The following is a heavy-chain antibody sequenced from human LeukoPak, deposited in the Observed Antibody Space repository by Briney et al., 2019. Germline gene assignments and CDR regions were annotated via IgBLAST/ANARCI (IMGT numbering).Heavy chain of an antibody. D-gene: IGHD1-26*01. CDR2: ITSSSSYI. CDR3: ARDPYSGNYGNYYYYFMDV. J-gene: IGHJ6*03. CDR1: GFTFSTFA. Sequence: PGGSLRLSCAASGFTFSTFAMIWVRQPPGKGLEWMSSITSSSSYIYYADSVKGRFTISRDNAKNLLYLQMSSLSPDDTAVYFCARDPYSGNYGNYYYYFMDVWGKGTTVTISS. V-gene: IGHV3-21*06.